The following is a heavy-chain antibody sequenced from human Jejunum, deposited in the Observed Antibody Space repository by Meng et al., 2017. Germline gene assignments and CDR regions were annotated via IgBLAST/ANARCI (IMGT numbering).Heavy chain of an antibody. D-gene: IGHD6-13*01. CDR1: GGSVSGRSYY. Sequence: VPLWESGPGLVRPSETLSLTCAVSGGSVSGRSYYLTWIRQPPGKGLEWIGYVFDSGSTKYNPSLSSRVTISSDTSKNLFSLELTSVTAADTAVYYCARDHGSISWFYYWGPGTLVTVSS. J-gene: IGHJ4*02. CDR3: ARDHGSISWFYY. V-gene: IGHV4-61*01. CDR2: VFDSGST.